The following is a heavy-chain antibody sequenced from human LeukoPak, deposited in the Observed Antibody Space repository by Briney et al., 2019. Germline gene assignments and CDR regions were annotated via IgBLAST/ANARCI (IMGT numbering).Heavy chain of an antibody. V-gene: IGHV4-39*01. CDR2: IYYSGST. CDR1: GGSISSYY. CDR3: ASVRRGFGESSKYYAYYYMGV. D-gene: IGHD3-10*01. J-gene: IGHJ6*03. Sequence: PSETLSLTCTVSGGSISSYYWGWIRQPPGKGLEWIGNIYYSGSTYYNPSLKSRVTISLNTSKNQFSLELISVTAADTAVYYCASVRRGFGESSKYYAYYYMGVWGKGTTVTISS.